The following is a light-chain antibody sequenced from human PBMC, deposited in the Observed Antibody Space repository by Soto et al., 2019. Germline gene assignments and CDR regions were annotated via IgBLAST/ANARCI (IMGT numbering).Light chain of an antibody. CDR2: DVS. Sequence: SAPTPPAPLSGAPGQSITLSRTGTRSDVGGYNYVSWYQQHPGKAPKLMIYDVSNRPSGVSNRFSGSKPGNTASLTISGLQAEDEADYYCSSYTSSSTHVFGTGTKVTVL. CDR3: SSYTSSSTHV. CDR1: RSDVGGYNY. V-gene: IGLV2-14*01. J-gene: IGLJ1*01.